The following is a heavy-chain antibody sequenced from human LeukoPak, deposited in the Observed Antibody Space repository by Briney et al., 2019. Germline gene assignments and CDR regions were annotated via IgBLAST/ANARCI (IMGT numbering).Heavy chain of an antibody. CDR2: MNPNSGNT. D-gene: IGHD3-16*01. V-gene: IGHV1-8*03. CDR1: GYTFTSYD. CDR3: ARVLCAPSYGYYYYYMDV. J-gene: IGHJ6*03. Sequence: ASVNVSCKASGYTFTSYDINWVRQATGQGLEWRVWMNPNSGNTGYAQKFQGRVTSTSNTSISTAYMELISLRSEDTAVYYCARVLCAPSYGYYYYYMDVWGKGTTVTVSS.